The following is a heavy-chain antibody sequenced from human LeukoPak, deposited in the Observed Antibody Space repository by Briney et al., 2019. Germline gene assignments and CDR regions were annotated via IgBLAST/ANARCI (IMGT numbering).Heavy chain of an antibody. CDR2: IYSGGST. Sequence: PGGSLRLSCAASGFTVSSNYMSWVRQAPGKGLEWVSVIYSGGSTYYADSVKGRFTISRDNSKNTLYLQMNSLRAEDTAVYYCARDGPGYSYGQDYWGQGTLVTVSS. CDR1: GFTVSSNY. CDR3: ARDGPGYSYGQDY. D-gene: IGHD5-18*01. J-gene: IGHJ4*02. V-gene: IGHV3-66*02.